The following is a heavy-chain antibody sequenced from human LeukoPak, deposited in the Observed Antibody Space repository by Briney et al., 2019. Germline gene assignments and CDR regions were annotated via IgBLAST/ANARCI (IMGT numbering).Heavy chain of an antibody. CDR1: GFTFSSYW. CDR2: INYDGSST. V-gene: IGHV3-74*01. D-gene: IGHD4-17*01. Sequence: GGSLRLSCAASGFTFSSYWMHWVRQAPAKELVWVARINYDGSSTSYADSVKGRFTISRDNAKNTLYLQMNSLRAEDTAVYYCARAHYGDYAPKFDYWGQGTLVTVSS. J-gene: IGHJ4*02. CDR3: ARAHYGDYAPKFDY.